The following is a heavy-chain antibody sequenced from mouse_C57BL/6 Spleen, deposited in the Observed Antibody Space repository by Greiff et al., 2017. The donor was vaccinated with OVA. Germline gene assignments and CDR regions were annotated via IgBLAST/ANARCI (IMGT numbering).Heavy chain of an antibody. Sequence: EVKLVESGGGLVKPGGSLKLSCAASGFTFSDYGMHWVRQAPEKGLEWVAYISSGSSTIYYADTVKGRFTISRDNAKNTLFLQMTSLRSEDTAMYYCARPLYYYGSSAFDYWGQGTTLTVSS. J-gene: IGHJ2*01. V-gene: IGHV5-17*01. CDR3: ARPLYYYGSSAFDY. D-gene: IGHD1-1*01. CDR2: ISSGSSTI. CDR1: GFTFSDYG.